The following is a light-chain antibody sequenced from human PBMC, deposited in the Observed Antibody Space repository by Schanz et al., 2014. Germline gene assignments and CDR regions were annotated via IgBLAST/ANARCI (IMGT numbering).Light chain of an antibody. J-gene: IGKJ2*01. Sequence: DIEMTQSPSSLSASVGDRVTITCRASQTISHYLSWYQQKPGKAPNLLIYTASSLQSGIPSRFSGSGSGTDFTLTISNLQPEDFATYFCQQGYSTPHTFGQGTKLQI. CDR3: QQGYSTPHT. V-gene: IGKV1-39*01. CDR2: TAS. CDR1: QTISHY.